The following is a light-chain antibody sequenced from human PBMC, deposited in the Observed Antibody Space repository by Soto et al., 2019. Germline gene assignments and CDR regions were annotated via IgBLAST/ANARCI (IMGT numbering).Light chain of an antibody. CDR3: SSYTSSSTFV. J-gene: IGLJ1*01. V-gene: IGLV2-14*01. CDR2: DVS. CDR1: SSDVGNYDY. Sequence: QSVLTQPASVSGSPGQSITISCTGTSSDVGNYDYVSWYQHHPGQAPKLMIYDVSNRPSGVSNRFSGSKSGNTASLTISGLQAEDEADYSCSSYTSSSTFVFGTGTKLTVL.